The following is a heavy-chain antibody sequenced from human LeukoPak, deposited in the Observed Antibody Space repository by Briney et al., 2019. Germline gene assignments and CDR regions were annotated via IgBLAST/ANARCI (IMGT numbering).Heavy chain of an antibody. CDR1: GFTVSSNY. D-gene: IGHD2/OR15-2a*01. CDR3: AKDQFYRPDY. V-gene: IGHV3-23*01. CDR2: ISGSGGST. J-gene: IGHJ4*02. Sequence: GGSLRLSCAASGFTVSSNYMSWVRQAPGKGLEWVSAISGSGGSTYYADSVKGRFTISRDNSKNTLYLQMNSLRAEDTAVYYCAKDQFYRPDYWGQGTLVTVSS.